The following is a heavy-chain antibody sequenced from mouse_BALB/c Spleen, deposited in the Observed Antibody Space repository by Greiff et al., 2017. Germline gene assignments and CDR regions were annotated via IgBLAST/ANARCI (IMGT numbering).Heavy chain of an antibody. Sequence: EVHLVESGPSLVKPSQTLSLTCSVTGDSITSGYWNWIRKFPGNKLEYMGYISYSGSTYYNPSLKSRISITRDTSKNQYYLQLNSVTTEDTATYYCARGGIYYDYDEGFAYWGQGTLVTVSA. CDR3: ARGGIYYDYDEGFAY. D-gene: IGHD2-4*01. CDR2: ISYSGST. V-gene: IGHV3-8*02. J-gene: IGHJ3*01. CDR1: GDSITSGY.